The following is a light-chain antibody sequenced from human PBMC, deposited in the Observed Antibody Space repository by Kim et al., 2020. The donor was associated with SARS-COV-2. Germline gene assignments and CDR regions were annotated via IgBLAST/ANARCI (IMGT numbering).Light chain of an antibody. CDR2: GAS. Sequence: DIQMTQSPSLMSASVGARITISCRASQDIGDNLAWFQQKPGEAPKSLIFGASNLQSGVPSKFIGSGSGADFTLTISSLQPEDFVTYYCQHYSTYPPAFGGGTKVDIK. CDR1: QDIGDN. V-gene: IGKV1-16*02. CDR3: QHYSTYPPA. J-gene: IGKJ4*01.